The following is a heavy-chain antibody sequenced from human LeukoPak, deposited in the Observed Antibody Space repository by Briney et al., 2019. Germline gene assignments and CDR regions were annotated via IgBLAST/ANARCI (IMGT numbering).Heavy chain of an antibody. CDR2: IRHDGSEK. CDR3: ARGITTVRGLPYYFDY. J-gene: IGHJ4*02. Sequence: VGSLRLSCAASGFTFTLYWMSSVRQAPGKGLEWVANIRHDGSEKYYVDSVEGRFTISRDNAKNSLYLQMNSLRAEDTAVYYCARGITTVRGLPYYFDYWGQGTLVTVSS. CDR1: GFTFTLYW. D-gene: IGHD3-10*01. V-gene: IGHV3-7*03.